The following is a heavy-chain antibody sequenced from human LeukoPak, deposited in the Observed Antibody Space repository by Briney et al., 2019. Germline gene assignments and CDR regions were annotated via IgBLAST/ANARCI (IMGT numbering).Heavy chain of an antibody. CDR3: AKDLGGSATTV. D-gene: IGHD2-2*01. Sequence: GGSLRLSCAASGFTFEDHVMHWVRQAPGKGLEWVSSISWSGDRMGYADAVKGRFTISRDNTKNSLFLQMNSLRVEDTALYYCAKDLGGSATTVWGQGTLVTVSS. CDR1: GFTFEDHV. V-gene: IGHV3-9*01. CDR2: ISWSGDRM. J-gene: IGHJ4*02.